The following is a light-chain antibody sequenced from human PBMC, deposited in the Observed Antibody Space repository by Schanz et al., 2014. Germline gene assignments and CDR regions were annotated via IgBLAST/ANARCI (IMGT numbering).Light chain of an antibody. Sequence: ETVMTQSPATLSVSPGERATLSCRASQSVRSNLAWYQQKPGQAPRLLIYGASTRATGIPARFSGSGSGTEFTLTISSLQSEDFAVYYCQEYNNWPPLYTFGQGTKLEIK. CDR1: QSVRSN. CDR3: QEYNNWPPLYT. V-gene: IGKV3-15*01. J-gene: IGKJ2*01. CDR2: GAS.